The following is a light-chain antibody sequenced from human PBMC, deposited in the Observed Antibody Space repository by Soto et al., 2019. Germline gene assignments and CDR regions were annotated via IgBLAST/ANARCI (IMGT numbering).Light chain of an antibody. V-gene: IGKV1-27*01. J-gene: IGKJ3*01. CDR3: QNYNSAPLT. CDR1: QGMSND. CDR2: AAS. Sequence: DIQMTQSPSSLSASVGDRVTITCRASQGMSNDLAWYQQKPGKVPKLLIYAASTLQSGVPSRFSGSGSGTDFTLPISSLQPEDVATYYCQNYNSAPLTFGPGTKEDIK.